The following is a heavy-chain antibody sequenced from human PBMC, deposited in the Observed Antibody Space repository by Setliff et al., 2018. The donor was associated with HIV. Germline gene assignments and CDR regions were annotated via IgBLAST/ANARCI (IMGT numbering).Heavy chain of an antibody. CDR3: ARAYYYYMDV. CDR1: GGSISSGSYY. CDR2: IYTSGRT. J-gene: IGHJ6*03. Sequence: SETLSLTCTVSGGSISSGSYYWSWIRQPAGKGLEWIGHIYTSGRTNYNPSLKSRVTISVDTSKSQFSLKLSSVTAADTAVYYCARAYYYYMDVWGKGTTVTVSS. V-gene: IGHV4-61*09.